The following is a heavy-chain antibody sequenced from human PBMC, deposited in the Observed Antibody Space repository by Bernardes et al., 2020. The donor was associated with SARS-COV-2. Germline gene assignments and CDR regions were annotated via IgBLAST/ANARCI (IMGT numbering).Heavy chain of an antibody. Sequence: SETLSLTCTVSGGSVNIGSDYWNWVRQPAGKGLEWIGRIYTSGSIKYNPSLNSRVIISIDRSMNQFSLKLSSVTAADTAVYYCARTKVYYDSSGQPAYYFDYWGQGTLVTVSS. CDR1: GGSVNIGSDY. CDR3: ARTKVYYDSSGQPAYYFDY. CDR2: IYTSGSI. V-gene: IGHV4-61*02. D-gene: IGHD3-22*01. J-gene: IGHJ4*02.